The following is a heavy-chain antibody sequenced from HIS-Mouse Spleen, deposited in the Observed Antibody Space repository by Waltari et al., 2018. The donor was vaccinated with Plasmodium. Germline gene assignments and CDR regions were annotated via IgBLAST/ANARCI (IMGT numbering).Heavy chain of an antibody. J-gene: IGHJ2*01. CDR1: GGSFSGYY. CDR2: INHSGST. CDR3: ARGLRGHYWYFDL. Sequence: QVQLQQWGAGLLKPSETLSLTCAVYGGSFSGYYWSWIRQPPGKGLEWIGEINHSGSTNYTPSLKSRFTISVDTSKNQFSLKRSSVTAADTAVYYCARGLRGHYWYFDLWGRGTLVTVSS. D-gene: IGHD3-10*01. V-gene: IGHV4-34*01.